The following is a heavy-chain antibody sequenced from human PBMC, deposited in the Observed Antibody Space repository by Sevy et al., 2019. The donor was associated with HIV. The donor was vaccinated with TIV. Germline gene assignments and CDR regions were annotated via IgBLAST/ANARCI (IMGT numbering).Heavy chain of an antibody. CDR2: IMPSGIT. D-gene: IGHD1-26*01. V-gene: IGHV4-34*01. J-gene: IGHJ4*02. Sequence: LETLSLTCAVYGGSLSGYYWSWIRQPPGKALEWIGEIMPSGITNYNPSLKSRVSISIDTSKNQFSLKVNSVTAADTAIYYCARGQWEHPFWGQGTQVTVSS. CDR3: ARGQWEHPF. CDR1: GGSLSGYY.